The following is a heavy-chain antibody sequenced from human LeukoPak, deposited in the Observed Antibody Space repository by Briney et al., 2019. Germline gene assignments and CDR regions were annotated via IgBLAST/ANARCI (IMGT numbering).Heavy chain of an antibody. CDR2: IKQDGSAK. D-gene: IGHD3-16*01. Sequence: GGSLRLSCAASGFTFSINWMSWVRQAPGKGLEWAASIKQDGSAKYYMDSVKGRFTISRDNAKNSLSLQMNSLRVEDTAVYYCAKGFMWGQGTLVTVSS. V-gene: IGHV3-7*01. CDR1: GFTFSINW. J-gene: IGHJ4*02. CDR3: AKGFM.